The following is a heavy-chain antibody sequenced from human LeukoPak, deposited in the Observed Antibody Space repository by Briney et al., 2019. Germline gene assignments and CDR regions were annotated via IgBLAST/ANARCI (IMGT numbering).Heavy chain of an antibody. CDR2: IKPNSGGT. Sequence: ASVKVSCKASGYTFTGYYMHWVRQAPGQGLEWMGWIKPNSGGTKYAQKFQGRVTMTRDTSISTAYMELSRLRSDDTAVYYCAREGSGWYVDYWGQGTLVTVSS. CDR1: GYTFTGYY. CDR3: AREGSGWYVDY. J-gene: IGHJ4*02. D-gene: IGHD6-19*01. V-gene: IGHV1-2*02.